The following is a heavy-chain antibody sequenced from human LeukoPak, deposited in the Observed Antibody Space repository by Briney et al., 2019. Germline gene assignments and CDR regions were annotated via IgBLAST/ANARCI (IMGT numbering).Heavy chain of an antibody. CDR1: GFTFSSYG. CDR3: AREASSSWDDAFDI. CDR2: IWYDGSNK. D-gene: IGHD6-13*01. Sequence: GRSLRLSCAASGFTFSSYGMHWVRQAPGKGLEWVAVIWYDGSNKYYADSVKGRFTISRDNSKNPLYLQMNSLRVEDTAVYYCAREASSSWDDAFDIWGQGTMVTVSS. J-gene: IGHJ3*02. V-gene: IGHV3-33*01.